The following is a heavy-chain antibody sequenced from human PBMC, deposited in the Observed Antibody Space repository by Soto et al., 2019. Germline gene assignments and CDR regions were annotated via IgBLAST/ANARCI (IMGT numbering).Heavy chain of an antibody. CDR2: IWYDGSNK. CDR3: ARGADYYYYYGMDV. J-gene: IGHJ6*02. Sequence: GGSLRLSCAASGFTFSSYGMHWVRQAPGKGLEWVAVIWYDGSNKYYADSVKGRFTISRDNSKNTPYLQMNSLRAEDTAVYYCARGADYYYYYGMDVWGQGTTVTVSS. V-gene: IGHV3-33*01. CDR1: GFTFSSYG.